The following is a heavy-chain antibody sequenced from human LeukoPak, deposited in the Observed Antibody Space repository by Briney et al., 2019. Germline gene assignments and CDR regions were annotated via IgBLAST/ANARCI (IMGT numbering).Heavy chain of an antibody. D-gene: IGHD6-19*01. J-gene: IGHJ4*02. CDR1: GGPFSGYY. V-gene: IGHV4-34*01. CDR3: ARGAGWYDY. CDR2: INHSGST. Sequence: PSETLSLTCAVYGGPFSGYYWSWIRQPPGKGLEWIGEINHSGSTNYNPSLKSRVTISVDTSKNQFSLKLSSVTAADTAVYYCARGAGWYDYWGQGTQVTVFS.